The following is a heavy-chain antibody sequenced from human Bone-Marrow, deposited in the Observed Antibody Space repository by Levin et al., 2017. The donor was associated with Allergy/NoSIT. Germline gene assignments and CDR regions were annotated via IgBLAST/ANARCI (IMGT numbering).Heavy chain of an antibody. V-gene: IGHV1-69*06. CDR2: IIPVFDKA. D-gene: IGHD4-23*01. CDR1: GANFDNNV. J-gene: IGHJ5*02. CDR3: VGDGDNAGSGRWFDT. Sequence: SVKVSCKASGANFDNNVISWVRQAPGQGLEWMGGIIPVFDKANYAQRFQGRVTITVDKSTSTAYIEVSSLRSEDTAVYYCVGDGDNAGSGRWFDTWGQGSLVTVSS.